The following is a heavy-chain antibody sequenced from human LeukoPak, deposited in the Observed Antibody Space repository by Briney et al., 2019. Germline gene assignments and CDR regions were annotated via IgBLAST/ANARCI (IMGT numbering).Heavy chain of an antibody. J-gene: IGHJ4*02. CDR2: IHYTGAT. V-gene: IGHV4-34*01. CDR1: GGSITGYY. D-gene: IGHD3-9*01. Sequence: ASETLSLTCAVYGGSITGYYWSWIRQTPGRELEWVGEIHYTGATSYNPSLKSRATISTDTSKNQFSLRLSSVTAADTAVYYCARGNILTGYCFDFWGQGALVTVSS. CDR3: ARGNILTGYCFDF.